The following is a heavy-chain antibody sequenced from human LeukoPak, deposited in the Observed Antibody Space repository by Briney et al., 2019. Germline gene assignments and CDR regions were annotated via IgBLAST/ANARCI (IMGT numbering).Heavy chain of an antibody. CDR3: ARVRRMPDAFDI. CDR1: GGSFRDYY. CDR2: INHSGST. V-gene: IGHV4-34*01. J-gene: IGHJ3*02. Sequence: PSETLSLTCAVYGGSFRDYYWSWIRQPPGKGLEWIGEINHSGSTNYNPSLKSRVTISIDASENQFSLKLSSVTAADTAVYYCARVRRMPDAFDIWGQGTMVTVSS. D-gene: IGHD2-2*01.